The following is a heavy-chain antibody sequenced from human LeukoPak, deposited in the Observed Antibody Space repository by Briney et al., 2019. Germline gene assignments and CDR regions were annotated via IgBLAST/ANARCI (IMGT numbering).Heavy chain of an antibody. CDR2: IIPIFGTA. CDR3: ARDPGYSSSWDSFDI. J-gene: IGHJ3*02. Sequence: ASVKVSCKASGGTFSSYAISWVRQAPGQGLEWMGGIIPIFGTANYAQKFQGRVTITADESTSTAYMELSSLRSEDTAVYYYARDPGYSSSWDSFDIWGQGTMVTVSS. D-gene: IGHD6-13*01. CDR1: GGTFSSYA. V-gene: IGHV1-69*13.